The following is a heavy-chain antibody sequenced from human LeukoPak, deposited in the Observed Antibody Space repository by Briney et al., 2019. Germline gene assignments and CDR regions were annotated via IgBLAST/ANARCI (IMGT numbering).Heavy chain of an antibody. D-gene: IGHD3-22*01. CDR2: IYSGGST. J-gene: IGHJ4*02. CDR1: GFTVSSSY. CDR3: ARDPTLDDSTVYGDY. V-gene: IGHV3-66*01. Sequence: GGSLRLSCAASGFTVSSSYMSWVRQAPGKGLEWVSIIYSGGSTYYADFVKGRFTISRDNSKNTVYLQMNSLRAEDTAVYYCARDPTLDDSTVYGDYWGQGTLVTVSS.